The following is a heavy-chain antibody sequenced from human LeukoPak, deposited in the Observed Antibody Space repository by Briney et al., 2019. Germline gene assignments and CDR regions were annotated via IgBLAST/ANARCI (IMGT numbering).Heavy chain of an antibody. J-gene: IGHJ2*01. CDR3: ARGVTLIVVVIHDWYFDL. V-gene: IGHV4-4*02. CDR1: GGSISGSSW. CDR2: IYHNGNT. D-gene: IGHD3-22*01. Sequence: SETLSLTCALSGGSISGSSWWNWFRQPPGKGLEWIGEIYHNGNTNHNVSLRSRVTISVDRSKDQFSLKLSSVTAADTAVYYCARGVTLIVVVIHDWYFDLWGRGTVFTVSS.